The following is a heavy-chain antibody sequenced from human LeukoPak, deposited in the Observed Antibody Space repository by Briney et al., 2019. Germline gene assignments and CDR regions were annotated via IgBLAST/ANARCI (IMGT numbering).Heavy chain of an antibody. J-gene: IGHJ5*02. CDR1: GHSISIYY. CDR2: IYSSGST. D-gene: IGHD3-10*01. CDR3: ARDRHGSGSAHSFDP. V-gene: IGHV4-59*01. Sequence: SETLSLTCTVSGHSISIYYWSWLRQPPGKGLEWIVYIYSSGSTNYNPSRESRVTISVDTSRNQFFLKLSSVTAADTAVYYCARDRHGSGSAHSFDPWGQGTLVTVSS.